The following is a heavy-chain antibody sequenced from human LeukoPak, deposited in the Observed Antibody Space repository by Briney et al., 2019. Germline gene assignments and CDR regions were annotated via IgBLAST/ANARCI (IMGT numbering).Heavy chain of an antibody. D-gene: IGHD6-6*01. CDR1: GGSISGYY. CDR2: IYYSGST. Sequence: PSETLSLTCPVSGGSISGYYWGWIRQPPGEGLEWVGYIYYSGSTNYNPSLKSRVTLSVDPSKNQFSLKLCSVTAADTAVYYCARRVIASSASFDWGSQGSLVTVS. CDR3: ARRVIASSASFDW. V-gene: IGHV4-59*08. J-gene: IGHJ4*01.